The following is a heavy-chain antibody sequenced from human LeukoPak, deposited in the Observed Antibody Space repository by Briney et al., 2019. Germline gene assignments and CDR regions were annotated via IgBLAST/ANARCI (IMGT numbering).Heavy chain of an antibody. CDR3: AKEGSGGDPGPIDY. D-gene: IGHD3-10*01. CDR1: GFTLSSYG. V-gene: IGHV3-30*18. CDR2: ISYDGSNK. J-gene: IGHJ4*02. Sequence: GGSLRLSCAASGFTLSSYGMHWVRQAPGKGLEWVAVISYDGSNKYYADSVKGRFTISRDNSKNTLYLQMNSLRAEDTAVYYCAKEGSGGDPGPIDYWGQGTLVTVSS.